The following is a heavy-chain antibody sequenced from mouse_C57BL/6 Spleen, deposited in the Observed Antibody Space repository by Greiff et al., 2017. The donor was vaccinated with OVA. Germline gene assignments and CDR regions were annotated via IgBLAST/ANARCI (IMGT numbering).Heavy chain of an antibody. CDR1: GFTFSDYG. V-gene: IGHV5-17*01. Sequence: DVHLVESGGGLVKPGGSLKLSCEASGFTFSDYGMHWVRQDPEKGLEWVAYISSGSSTIYNADTVKGRFTISRDNAKNTLLLQKTSLKSEDAAMYYCARSMDYWGQGPPVTVSS. CDR3: ARSMDY. J-gene: IGHJ4*01. CDR2: ISSGSSTI.